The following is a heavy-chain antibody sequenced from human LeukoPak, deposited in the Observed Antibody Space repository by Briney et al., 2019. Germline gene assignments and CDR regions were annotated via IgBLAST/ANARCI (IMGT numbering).Heavy chain of an antibody. J-gene: IGHJ4*02. CDR3: ARARFPDYDFWSGFYFDY. CDR2: IYYSGST. D-gene: IGHD3-3*01. V-gene: IGHV4-59*01. Sequence: SETLSLTCTVSGGSISSYYWSWIRQPPGKGLEWIGYIYYSGSTNYDPSLKSRVTISVDTSKNQFSLKLSFVTAADTAVYYCARARFPDYDFWSGFYFDYWGQGTLVTVSS. CDR1: GGSISSYY.